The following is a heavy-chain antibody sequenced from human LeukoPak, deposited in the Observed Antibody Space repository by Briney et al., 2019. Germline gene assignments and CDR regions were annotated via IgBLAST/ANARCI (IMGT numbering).Heavy chain of an antibody. J-gene: IGHJ4*02. CDR3: ATPLDYYDSSGYHQGGD. D-gene: IGHD3-22*01. V-gene: IGHV3-7*03. CDR2: IKEDGSRK. CDR1: GFTFSSSW. Sequence: GGSLRLSCAASGFTFSSSWMNWVRQAPGKGLEWVANIKEDGSRKNYMDPAKGRFTISRDNTKNSLYLQMNSLRAEDTAVYYCATPLDYYDSSGYHQGGDWGQGTLVTVSS.